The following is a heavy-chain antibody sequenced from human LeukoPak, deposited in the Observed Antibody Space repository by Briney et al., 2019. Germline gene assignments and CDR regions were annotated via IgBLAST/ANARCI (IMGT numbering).Heavy chain of an antibody. CDR1: GGSISSSNW. V-gene: IGHV4-4*02. Sequence: PSGTLSLTCAVSGGSISSSNWWSWVRQPPGKGLEWIGYIYYSGSTNYNPSLKSRVTISVDTSKNQFSLKLSSVTAADTAVYYCARGTSASVYYYYYMDVWGKGTTVTVSS. CDR3: ARGTSASVYYYYYMDV. J-gene: IGHJ6*03. CDR2: IYYSGST. D-gene: IGHD2-2*01.